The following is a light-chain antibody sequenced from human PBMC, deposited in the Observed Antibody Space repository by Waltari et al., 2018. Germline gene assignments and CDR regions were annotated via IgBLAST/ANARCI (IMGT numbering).Light chain of an antibody. CDR1: SSDIGGYDH. J-gene: IGLJ3*02. CDR3: SSYADTDNLL. V-gene: IGLV2-8*01. Sequence: QSALTQPPSASGSPGQSVTISCTGTSSDIGGYDHVSWYQQPPGKVPKLLIYAVNKRPSGVPDRFSGSKSANTASLTVSGLQADDEADYYCSSYADTDNLLFGGGTKLTVL. CDR2: AVN.